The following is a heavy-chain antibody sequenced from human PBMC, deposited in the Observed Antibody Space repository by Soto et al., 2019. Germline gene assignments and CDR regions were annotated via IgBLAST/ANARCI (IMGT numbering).Heavy chain of an antibody. J-gene: IGHJ4*02. D-gene: IGHD3-9*01. V-gene: IGHV3-23*01. CDR2: ISTSGSNT. Sequence: PAGSLRLSCAASGFSFNSYTMNWVRQDPGKGLEWVSGISTSGSNTYYADCVKGRFTIFRDNSQNILFLQMNSLRVEDTAIYYCAKDRHPDGIWTFDYWGQGTLVTVPS. CDR1: GFSFNSYT. CDR3: AKDRHPDGIWTFDY.